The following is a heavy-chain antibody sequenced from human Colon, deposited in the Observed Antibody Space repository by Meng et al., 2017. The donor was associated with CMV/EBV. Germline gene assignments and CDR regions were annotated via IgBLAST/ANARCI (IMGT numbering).Heavy chain of an antibody. CDR3: ARGGGDFWSGYYYYYGMDV. V-gene: IGHV3-74*01. Sequence: GGSLRLSCVASGLTFSNYAINWVRQAPGKGLEWVSRINSDGSSTSYADSVKGRFTISRDNAKNTLYLQMNSLRAEDTAVYYCARGGGDFWSGYYYYYGMDVWGQGTTVTVSS. D-gene: IGHD3-3*01. J-gene: IGHJ6*02. CDR1: GLTFSNYA. CDR2: INSDGSST.